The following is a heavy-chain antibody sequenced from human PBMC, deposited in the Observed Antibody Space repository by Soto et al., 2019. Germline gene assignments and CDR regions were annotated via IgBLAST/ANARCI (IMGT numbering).Heavy chain of an antibody. Sequence: GGSLRLSCTASGFTFSTYTMSWVRQAPGKGLEWVSSISEGSGGSTYYADSVRGRFTISRDNSKNTLFLQMNSLRAEDTAVYYCAKAWYRNDFDLWGQGTLVTVSS. D-gene: IGHD6-13*01. CDR1: GFTFSTYT. J-gene: IGHJ4*02. CDR2: ISEGSGGST. CDR3: AKAWYRNDFDL. V-gene: IGHV3-23*01.